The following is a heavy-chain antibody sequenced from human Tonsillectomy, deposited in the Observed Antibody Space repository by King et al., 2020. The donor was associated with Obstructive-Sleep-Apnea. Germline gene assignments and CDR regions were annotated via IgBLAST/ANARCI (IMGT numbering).Heavy chain of an antibody. CDR2: IYHSGST. CDR3: ARDKMVYAHHWFDP. Sequence: QLQESGPGLVKPSETLSLTCTVSGYSISSGYYWGWIRQPPGKGLEWIGSIYHSGSTYYTPSLKSRVTISVDTSKNQFSLKLSSVTAADTAVYYCARDKMVYAHHWFDPWGQGTLVTVSS. V-gene: IGHV4-38-2*02. CDR1: GYSISSGYY. J-gene: IGHJ5*02. D-gene: IGHD2-8*01.